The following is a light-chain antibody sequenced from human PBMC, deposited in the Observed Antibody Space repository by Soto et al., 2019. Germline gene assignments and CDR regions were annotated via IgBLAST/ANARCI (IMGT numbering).Light chain of an antibody. Sequence: QSVLTQPPSASGSPGQSVTISCTGTSSDVGGYNFVSWYQQHPGKAPKLMISEVSQRPSGVSDRFSGSKSGNTASLTVSGLQAEDEADYYCSSYAGRNNLVFGGGTKVTVL. J-gene: IGLJ3*02. CDR3: SSYAGRNNLV. V-gene: IGLV2-8*01. CDR1: SSDVGGYNF. CDR2: EVS.